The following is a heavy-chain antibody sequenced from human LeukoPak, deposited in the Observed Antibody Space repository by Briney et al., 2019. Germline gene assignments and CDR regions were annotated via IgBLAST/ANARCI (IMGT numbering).Heavy chain of an antibody. Sequence: SETLSLTCAVSGTSFSSYYWSWIRKPPGQGLEWIGEVNHSGYTNDNPSLKSRVTISVDTSKNQFSLRLRSVTAADTGVYFCARMTTGHDFWGQGTLVTVSS. CDR2: VNHSGYT. J-gene: IGHJ4*02. V-gene: IGHV4-34*01. D-gene: IGHD4-17*01. CDR1: GTSFSSYY. CDR3: ARMTTGHDF.